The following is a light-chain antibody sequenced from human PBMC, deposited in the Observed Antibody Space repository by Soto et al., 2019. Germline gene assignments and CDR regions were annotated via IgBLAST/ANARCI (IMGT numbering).Light chain of an antibody. CDR2: LNSDGSH. Sequence: QLVLTQSPSASASLGASVKLTCTLRSGHSSYAIAWHQQQPEKGPRYLMKLNSDGSHSKGDGIPDRFSGSSSGAERYLTIASLQSEYEADYYCQTWGTGIHWVFGGGTKVTVL. CDR3: QTWGTGIHWV. CDR1: SGHSSYA. V-gene: IGLV4-69*01. J-gene: IGLJ3*02.